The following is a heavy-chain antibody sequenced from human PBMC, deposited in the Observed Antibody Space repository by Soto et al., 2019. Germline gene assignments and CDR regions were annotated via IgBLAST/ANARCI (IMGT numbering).Heavy chain of an antibody. CDR3: ARDLQSYALDV. CDR2: IWYDGSYK. J-gene: IGHJ6*02. V-gene: IGHV3-33*01. CDR1: GFTFSSFG. Sequence: PGGSLRLSCAASGFTFSSFGMYWVRQAPGKGLEWVTLIWYDGSYKSYADSAKGRFTISRDNSNNTLYLQMNSLRAEDTAVYYCARDLQSYALDVWGQGTTVTVS.